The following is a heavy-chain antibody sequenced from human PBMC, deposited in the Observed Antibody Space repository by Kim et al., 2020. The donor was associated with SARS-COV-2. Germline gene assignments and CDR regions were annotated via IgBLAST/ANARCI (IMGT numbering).Heavy chain of an antibody. D-gene: IGHD3-10*01. V-gene: IGHV3-43*01. CDR3: AKDFGELYLGGGGMDV. Sequence: GGSLRLSCAASGFTFDDDTMHWVRQAPGKGLEWVARISWDVDSAYYADAVKVRFTISRDNGKNSLYLQMNSLRTEDTALYYCAKDFGELYLGGGGMDVWGQGTTVTVSS. CDR2: ISWDVDSA. CDR1: GFTFDDDT. J-gene: IGHJ6*02.